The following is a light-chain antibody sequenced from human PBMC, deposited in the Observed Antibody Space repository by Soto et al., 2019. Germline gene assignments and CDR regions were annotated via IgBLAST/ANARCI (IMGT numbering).Light chain of an antibody. V-gene: IGKV3-15*01. J-gene: IGKJ1*01. CDR3: QQGSTWPWT. Sequence: EIVMTQSPATLSVSPGERVTLSCRASQSVNNKVAWYQQKPGQAPRLLIFGASTRATGIPARFSGSGSGTEFTLTISSLQSEDFAVYYCQQGSTWPWTFGQGTKVDNK. CDR1: QSVNNK. CDR2: GAS.